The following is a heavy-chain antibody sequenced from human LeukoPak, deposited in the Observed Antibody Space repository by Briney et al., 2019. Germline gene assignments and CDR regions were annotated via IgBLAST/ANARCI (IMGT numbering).Heavy chain of an antibody. Sequence: GESLKISCKGSGYSFTSYWIGWVRQMPGKGLEWMGIIYPGDSDTRYSPSFQGQVTISADKSISTAYLQWSSLKASDTAMYYCARQGETYYYDSSGYWGFDYWGQGTLVTVSS. CDR1: GYSFTSYW. V-gene: IGHV5-51*01. CDR2: IYPGDSDT. D-gene: IGHD3-22*01. J-gene: IGHJ4*02. CDR3: ARQGETYYYDSSGYWGFDY.